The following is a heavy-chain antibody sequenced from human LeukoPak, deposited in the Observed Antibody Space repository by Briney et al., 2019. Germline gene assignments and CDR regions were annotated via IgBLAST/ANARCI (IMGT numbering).Heavy chain of an antibody. Sequence: GASVKVSCKASGYTFTGYYMHWVRQAPGQGLEWVGWINPNSGGTNYAQKFQGRVTMTRDTSISTAYMELSRLRSDDTAVYYCARGLGYSGYDFDYWGQGTLVTVSS. V-gene: IGHV1-2*02. D-gene: IGHD5-12*01. CDR3: ARGLGYSGYDFDY. CDR1: GYTFTGYY. CDR2: INPNSGGT. J-gene: IGHJ4*02.